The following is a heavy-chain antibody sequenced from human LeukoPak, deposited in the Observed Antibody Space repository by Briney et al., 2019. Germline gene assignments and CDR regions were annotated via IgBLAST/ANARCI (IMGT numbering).Heavy chain of an antibody. V-gene: IGHV4-59*01. CDR1: GGSISSYY. Sequence: PSETLSLTCTVSGGSISSYYWSWIRQPPGKGLEWIGYIYYSGSTNYNPSLKSRVTISVDTSKNQFSLKLSSVTAADTAVYYCARRPNYSGYDLWGQGTLVTVSS. CDR2: IYYSGST. D-gene: IGHD5-12*01. CDR3: ARRPNYSGYDL. J-gene: IGHJ4*02.